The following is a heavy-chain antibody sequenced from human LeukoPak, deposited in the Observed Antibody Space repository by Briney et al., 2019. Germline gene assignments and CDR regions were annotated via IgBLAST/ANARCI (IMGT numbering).Heavy chain of an antibody. Sequence: GGSLRLSCAASGFTFSSYGMHWVRQAPGKGLEWVAVISYDGSNKYYADSVKGRFTISRDNSKNTLYLQMNSLRAEDTAVYYCANGQKAGVPAAVEFDYWGQGTLVTVSS. V-gene: IGHV3-30*18. CDR1: GFTFSSYG. D-gene: IGHD2-2*01. J-gene: IGHJ4*02. CDR2: ISYDGSNK. CDR3: ANGQKAGVPAAVEFDY.